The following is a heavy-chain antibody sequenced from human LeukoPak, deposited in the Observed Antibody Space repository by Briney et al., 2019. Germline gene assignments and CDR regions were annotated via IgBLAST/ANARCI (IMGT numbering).Heavy chain of an antibody. CDR2: ISGSGGST. D-gene: IGHD3-22*01. CDR1: GFTFSDYY. CDR3: AKPPFGGYYY. J-gene: IGHJ4*02. V-gene: IGHV3-23*01. Sequence: PGRSLRLSCAASGFTFSDYYMSWVRQAPGKGLEWVSAISGSGGSTYYADSVKGRFTISRDNSKNTLYLQMNSLRAEDTAVYYCAKPPFGGYYYWGQGTLVTVSS.